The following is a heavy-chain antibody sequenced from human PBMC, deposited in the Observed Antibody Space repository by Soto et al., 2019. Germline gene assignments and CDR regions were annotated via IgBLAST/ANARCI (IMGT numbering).Heavy chain of an antibody. D-gene: IGHD6-13*01. J-gene: IGHJ6*04. V-gene: IGHV3-43D*04. CDR3: AKDHYSSSWTQGYGTDV. Sequence: GGSLRLSCAASGFTFDDYAMHWVRQAPGKGLEWVSLISWDGGSTYYADSVKGRFTISRDNGKNSLYLQMNSLRAEDTALYYCAKDHYSSSWTQGYGTDVRGKGTTVTVSS. CDR2: ISWDGGST. CDR1: GFTFDDYA.